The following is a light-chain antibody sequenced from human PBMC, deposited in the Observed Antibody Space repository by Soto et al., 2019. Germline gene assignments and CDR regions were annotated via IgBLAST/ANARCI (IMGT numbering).Light chain of an antibody. CDR3: SSYTNINTRAGV. CDR1: SGDIGSHNR. CDR2: EVT. J-gene: IGLJ1*01. V-gene: IGLV2-14*01. Sequence: QSALTQPASVSGSPGQSITISCTGTSGDIGSHNRVSWYQQHPGKAPKLIIYEVTDRPSGVSNRFSGSKSGNTASLTISGLQAEDEAEYYCSSYTNINTRAGVFGTGTKLTVL.